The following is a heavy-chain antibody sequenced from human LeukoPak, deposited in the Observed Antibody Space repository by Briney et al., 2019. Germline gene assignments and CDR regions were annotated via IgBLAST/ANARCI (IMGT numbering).Heavy chain of an antibody. CDR1: GFTFSSFD. CDR3: VKGRMGASHDY. J-gene: IGHJ4*02. CDR2: VTYNGGNT. Sequence: GGSLRLSCSASGFTFSSFDMYWVRQAPGKGLEYVSTVTYNGGNTSYADAVKGRFTISRDNSKNTLYLQMSSLRPEDTAVYYCVKGRMGASHDYWGQGTLVTVSS. D-gene: IGHD2-8*01. V-gene: IGHV3-64D*09.